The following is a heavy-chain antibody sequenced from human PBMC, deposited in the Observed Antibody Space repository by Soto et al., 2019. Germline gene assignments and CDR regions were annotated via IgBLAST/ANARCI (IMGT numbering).Heavy chain of an antibody. CDR3: ARRKTGYCSSTSCQNNWFDP. D-gene: IGHD2-2*01. CDR1: GGSFSGYY. CDR2: INHSGST. V-gene: IGHV4-34*01. Sequence: SQTLSLTCAVYGGSFSGYYWSWIRQPPGKGLEWIGEINHSGSTNYNPSLKSRVTISVDTSKNQFSLKLSSVTAADTAVYYCARRKTGYCSSTSCQNNWFDPWGQGTLVTVSS. J-gene: IGHJ5*02.